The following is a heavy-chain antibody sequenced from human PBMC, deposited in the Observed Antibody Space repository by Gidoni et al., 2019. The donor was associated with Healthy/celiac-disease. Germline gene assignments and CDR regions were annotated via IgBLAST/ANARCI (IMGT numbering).Heavy chain of an antibody. Sequence: QVQLVQSGSELKKPGASVKVSCKASGYTFTSYAMNWVRQAPGQGLEWMGWINTNTGNPTYAQGFTGRFVFSLDTSVSTAYLQISSLKAEDTAVYYCARVRIDYYDSSGANDAFDIWGQGTMVTVSS. D-gene: IGHD3-22*01. J-gene: IGHJ3*02. V-gene: IGHV7-4-1*02. CDR2: INTNTGNP. CDR3: ARVRIDYYDSSGANDAFDI. CDR1: GYTFTSYA.